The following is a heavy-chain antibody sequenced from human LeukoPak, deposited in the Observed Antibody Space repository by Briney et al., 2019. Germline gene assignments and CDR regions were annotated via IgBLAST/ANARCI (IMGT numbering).Heavy chain of an antibody. Sequence: SEALSVTCTVSGGSISGYYWSWVREPPGKGEEGGGFIYYSGSTSYNPSLKSRVTRSVDTSKNQFSLKLNSVTPADTAVYYCARERARTIFGVVIRDGYYYMDVWGKGTTVTVSS. CDR3: ARERARTIFGVVIRDGYYYMDV. V-gene: IGHV4-59*01. J-gene: IGHJ6*03. CDR1: GGSISGYY. D-gene: IGHD3-3*01. CDR2: IYYSGST.